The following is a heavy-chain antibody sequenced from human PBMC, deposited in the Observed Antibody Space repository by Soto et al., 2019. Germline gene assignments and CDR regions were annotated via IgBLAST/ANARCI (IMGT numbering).Heavy chain of an antibody. CDR2: INSDGSST. CDR1: GFTFSSYW. D-gene: IGHD1-1*01. V-gene: IGHV3-74*01. J-gene: IGHJ4*02. Sequence: PXVSLRLSCAASGFTFSSYWMHWVRQAPGKGLVWVPRINSDGSSTSYADSVKGRFTISRDNAKNTLYLQMNSLRAEDTAVYYCARDRAGTYYFDYWGQGTLVTVSS. CDR3: ARDRAGTYYFDY.